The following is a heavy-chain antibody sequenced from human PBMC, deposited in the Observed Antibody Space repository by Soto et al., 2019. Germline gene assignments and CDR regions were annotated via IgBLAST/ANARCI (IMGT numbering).Heavy chain of an antibody. D-gene: IGHD3-3*01. Sequence: LSLTFTVSGGSISSSSYYWGWIRQPPGKGLEWIGSIYYSGSTYYNPSLKSRVTISVDTSKNQFSLKLSSVTAADTAVYYCARHRYYDFWSGYYNYYYYGMDVWGQGTKGTVSS. CDR2: IYYSGST. CDR1: GGSISSSSYY. V-gene: IGHV4-39*01. J-gene: IGHJ6*02. CDR3: ARHRYYDFWSGYYNYYYYGMDV.